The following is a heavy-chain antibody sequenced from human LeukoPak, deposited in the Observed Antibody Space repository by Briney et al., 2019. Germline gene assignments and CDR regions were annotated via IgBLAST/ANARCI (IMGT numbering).Heavy chain of an antibody. J-gene: IGHJ5*02. CDR2: IKSKTDGGTT. D-gene: IGHD4-17*01. Sequence: GGSLRLSCAASGFTFSNAWMSWVRQAPGKGLEWVGRIKSKTDGGTTDYAAPVKGRFTISRDDSKNTLYLQMNSLKTEDTAVYYRHPVTTKGGWFDPWGQGTLVTVSS. V-gene: IGHV3-15*01. CDR3: HPVTTKGGWFDP. CDR1: GFTFSNAW.